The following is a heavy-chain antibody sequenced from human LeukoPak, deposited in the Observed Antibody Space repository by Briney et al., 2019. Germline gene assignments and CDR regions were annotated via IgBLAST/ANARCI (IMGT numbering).Heavy chain of an antibody. Sequence: ASVKVSCKASGGTFSSYAISWVRQAPGQGLEWMGWMNPNSGNTGYAQKFQGRVTITRNTSISTAYMELSSLRSEDTAVYYCARAVAGTFICDYWGQGTLVTVSS. CDR2: MNPNSGNT. CDR3: ARAVAGTFICDY. V-gene: IGHV1-8*03. J-gene: IGHJ4*02. CDR1: GGTFSSYA. D-gene: IGHD6-19*01.